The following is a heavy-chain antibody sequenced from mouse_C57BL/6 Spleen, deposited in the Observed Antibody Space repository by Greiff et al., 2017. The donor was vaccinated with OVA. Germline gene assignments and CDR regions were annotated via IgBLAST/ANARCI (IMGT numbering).Heavy chain of an antibody. Sequence: EVQLVESGPELVKPGASVKISCKASGYSFTGYYMNWVKQSPEKSLEWIGEINPSTGGTTYNQKFKAKATLTVDKSSSTAYMQLKSLTSEDSAVYYCATSTGTRGYFDYWGQGTTLTVSS. V-gene: IGHV1-42*01. CDR2: INPSTGGT. CDR1: GYSFTGYY. D-gene: IGHD4-1*01. CDR3: ATSTGTRGYFDY. J-gene: IGHJ2*01.